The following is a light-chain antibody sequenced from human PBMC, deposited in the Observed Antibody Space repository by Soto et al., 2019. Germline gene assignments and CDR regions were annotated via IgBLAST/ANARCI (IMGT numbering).Light chain of an antibody. Sequence: QAVVTQPPSASGTPGHGVTISCSGSGSNIGRNAVNWYQQLPGTAPTLLIYNNNQRPSGVPDRFSGSKSGTSAFLTIGGLQSEDEAEYYCAAWDATPNGVVLGGGTKLTVL. V-gene: IGLV1-44*01. CDR3: AAWDATPNGVV. CDR1: GSNIGRNA. J-gene: IGLJ3*02. CDR2: NNN.